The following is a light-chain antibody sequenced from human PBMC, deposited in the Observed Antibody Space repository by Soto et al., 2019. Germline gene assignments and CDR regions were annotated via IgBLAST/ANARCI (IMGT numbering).Light chain of an antibody. CDR2: DVS. Sequence: QSVLTQPASVSGSPGQSITISCTGTSSDVGGYDFVSWYQQHPGKAPKVMIYDVSNRPSGVSNRFSCSKSGNTASLTISGLQAEDEADYYCCSYTSSDTYVFGTGTKVTVL. CDR3: CSYTSSDTYV. CDR1: SSDVGGYDF. J-gene: IGLJ1*01. V-gene: IGLV2-14*01.